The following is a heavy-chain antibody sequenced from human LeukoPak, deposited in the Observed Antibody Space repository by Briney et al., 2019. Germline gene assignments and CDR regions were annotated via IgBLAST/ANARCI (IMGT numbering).Heavy chain of an antibody. CDR1: GGSISSYY. CDR2: IYYSGST. V-gene: IGHV4-59*08. D-gene: IGHD1-26*01. Sequence: PSETLSLTCTVSGGSISSYYWSWIRHPPGKGLERIGYIYYSGSTNYNPSLKSRVTISVDTSKNQFSLKLSSVTAADTAVYYCARHYSGSYRDWFDPSGQGTLVTVSS. J-gene: IGHJ5*02. CDR3: ARHYSGSYRDWFDP.